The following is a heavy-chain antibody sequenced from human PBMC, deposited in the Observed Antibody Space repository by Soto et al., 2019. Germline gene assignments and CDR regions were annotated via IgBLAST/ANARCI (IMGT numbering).Heavy chain of an antibody. J-gene: IGHJ3*02. CDR1: GGSISSGGYY. CDR3: ARTYGNYYDSSGYPGRAFDI. Sequence: QVQLQESGPGVLKPSQTLSLPCTVSGGSISSGGYYWSWIRQHPGKGLEWFGYIYYSGSTYYNPSLKSRVTISVDTSKNLLALMLSSVTAADTAVYYCARTYGNYYDSSGYPGRAFDIWGQGTMVTVSS. CDR2: IYYSGST. D-gene: IGHD3-22*01. V-gene: IGHV4-31*03.